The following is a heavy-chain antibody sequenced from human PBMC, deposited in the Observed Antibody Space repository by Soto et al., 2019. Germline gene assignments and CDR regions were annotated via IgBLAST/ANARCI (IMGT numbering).Heavy chain of an antibody. CDR3: ARGARSAIAYNWFDP. V-gene: IGHV6-1*01. D-gene: IGHD5-18*01. J-gene: IGHJ5*02. CDR2: TYYRSKWYN. Sequence: SQTLSLTCAISGDSVSSNSAAWNWIRQSPSRGLEWLGRTYYRSKWYNDYAASVKSRITINPDTSKNQFSLKLSSVTAADTAVYYCARGARSAIAYNWFDPWGQGTLVTVSS. CDR1: GDSVSSNSAA.